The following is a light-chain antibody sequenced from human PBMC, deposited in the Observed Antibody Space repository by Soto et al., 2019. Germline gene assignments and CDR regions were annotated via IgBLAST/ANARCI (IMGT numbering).Light chain of an antibody. J-gene: IGKJ4*01. Sequence: EIVLTQSPGTLSLSPGERATLSCRASQSVSSSYLAWYQQKPGQAPRLLIYGASSRATGIPDRFSGSGPGTDFTLTISSLEPEDFAVYYCQQRSNWLTFGGGTKVDIK. CDR2: GAS. V-gene: IGKV3D-20*02. CDR3: QQRSNWLT. CDR1: QSVSSSY.